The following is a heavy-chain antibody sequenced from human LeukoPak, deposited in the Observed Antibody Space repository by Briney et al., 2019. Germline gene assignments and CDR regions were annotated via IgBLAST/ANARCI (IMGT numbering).Heavy chain of an antibody. CDR1: GYTFTSCD. D-gene: IGHD6-19*01. Sequence: ASVKVSCKASGYTFTSCDINWVGQATGQGLEWMEWMNPNSGNTGYGQSFQGRITMTRDISIGTAYMELSNLTSEDTAIYYCTRGSSGRRDNWGQGTLVTVSA. CDR3: TRGSSGRRDN. CDR2: MNPNSGNT. V-gene: IGHV1-8*01. J-gene: IGHJ4*02.